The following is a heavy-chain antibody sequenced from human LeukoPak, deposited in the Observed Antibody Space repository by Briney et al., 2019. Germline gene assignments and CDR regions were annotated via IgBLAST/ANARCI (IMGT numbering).Heavy chain of an antibody. J-gene: IGHJ6*03. CDR3: ARAGSEVVPAAIPYFVRYYYYYMDV. D-gene: IGHD2-2*02. Sequence: EASLKLSCKASGYTFTSYGMSWVRQAPGKGLEWMGCISAYNSNTNYAQKLQGRFTMTTDTSTNTAYMELRSLRSDDTAVYYCARAGSEVVPAAIPYFVRYYYYYMDVWGKGTPVTVSS. CDR2: ISAYNSNT. CDR1: GYTFTSYG. V-gene: IGHV1-18*01.